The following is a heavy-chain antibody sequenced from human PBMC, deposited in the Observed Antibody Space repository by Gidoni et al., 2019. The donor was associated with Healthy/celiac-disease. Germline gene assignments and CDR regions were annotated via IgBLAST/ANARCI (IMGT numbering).Heavy chain of an antibody. V-gene: IGHV3-23*04. J-gene: IGHJ4*02. Sequence: EVQLVESGGGLVQPGGSLRLSCAASGFTFSRYAMNWVRQAPGKGLEWVSAISGSGGSTYYADSVKGRFTISRDNSKNTLYLQMNSLRAEDTAVYYCAKDSEVYYGGGDYFDYWGQGTLVTVSS. CDR1: GFTFSRYA. D-gene: IGHD4-17*01. CDR3: AKDSEVYYGGGDYFDY. CDR2: ISGSGGST.